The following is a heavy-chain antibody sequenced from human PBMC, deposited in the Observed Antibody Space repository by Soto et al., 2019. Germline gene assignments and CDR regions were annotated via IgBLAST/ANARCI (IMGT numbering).Heavy chain of an antibody. D-gene: IGHD3-22*01. J-gene: IGHJ4*02. CDR2: ISYDGSYQ. Sequence: QPGGSLRLSCAASGLTFSSYGMHWVRQAPGKGLEWVAAISYDGSYQKYGDSVKGRFTISRDNSKNTLYLQLNSLRAEDTAVYYCAKGKRIVASPQFFDDWGQGTLVTVSS. V-gene: IGHV3-30*18. CDR3: AKGKRIVASPQFFDD. CDR1: GLTFSSYG.